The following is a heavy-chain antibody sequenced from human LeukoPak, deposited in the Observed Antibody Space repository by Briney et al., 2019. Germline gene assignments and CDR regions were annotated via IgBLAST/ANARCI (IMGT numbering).Heavy chain of an antibody. J-gene: IGHJ5*02. CDR2: INWDGATT. CDR3: ARGGRDSNWLDP. CDR1: GFTFDDYG. V-gene: IGHV3-20*04. Sequence: GGSLRLSCAVYGFTFDDYGMHWVRQLPGKGLEWVSSINWDGATTAYGDSVKGRFTISRDNAKNSLYLQMNSVRAEDTALYYCARGGRDSNWLDPWGQGTLVTVSS. D-gene: IGHD1-26*01.